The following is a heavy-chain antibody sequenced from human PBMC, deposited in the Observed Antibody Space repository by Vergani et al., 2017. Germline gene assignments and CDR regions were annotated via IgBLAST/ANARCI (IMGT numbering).Heavy chain of an antibody. CDR1: GGSISSSSYY. CDR2: IYYSGST. D-gene: IGHD5-24*01. Sequence: QLQLQESGPGLVKPSETLSLTCTVSGGSISSSSYYWGWIRQPPGKGLEWIGYIYYSGSTYYNPSLKSRVTISVDTSKNQFSLKLSSVTAANTAVYYCARGGNPTSLYFDYWGQGTLVTVSS. J-gene: IGHJ4*02. CDR3: ARGGNPTSLYFDY. V-gene: IGHV4-39*07.